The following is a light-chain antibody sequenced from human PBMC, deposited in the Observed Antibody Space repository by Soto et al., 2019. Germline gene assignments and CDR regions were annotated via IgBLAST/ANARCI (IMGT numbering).Light chain of an antibody. J-gene: IGLJ1*01. CDR1: SSDVGFYNF. V-gene: IGLV2-8*01. CDR3: ASYAGTRLFV. CDR2: EVT. Sequence: QSALTQPPSASGSPGQSLTISCTGTSSDVGFYNFVSWYQQRPGKAPKLVIYEVTKRPSGVPDRFSGSKSGSTASLTVSGLQADEEADYYCASYAGTRLFVFGSGTKVTVL.